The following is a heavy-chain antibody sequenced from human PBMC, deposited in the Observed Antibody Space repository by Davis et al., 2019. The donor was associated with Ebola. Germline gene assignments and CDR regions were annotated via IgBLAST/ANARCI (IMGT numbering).Heavy chain of an antibody. CDR1: GYTFTGYY. J-gene: IGHJ6*02. Sequence: AASVKVSCKASGYTFTGYYMHWVRQAPGQGLEWMGRINPNSGGTNYAQKFQGRVTMTRDTSTSTVYMELSSLRSEDTAVYYCAREHIVVVTATYYYYGMDVWGQGTTVTVSS. V-gene: IGHV1-2*06. D-gene: IGHD2-21*02. CDR2: INPNSGGT. CDR3: AREHIVVVTATYYYYGMDV.